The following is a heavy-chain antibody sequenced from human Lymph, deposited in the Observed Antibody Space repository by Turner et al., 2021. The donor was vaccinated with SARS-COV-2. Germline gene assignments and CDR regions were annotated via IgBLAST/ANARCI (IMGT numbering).Heavy chain of an antibody. CDR1: GFTFNNYP. V-gene: IGHV3-30-3*01. CDR2: KTYDGSNK. CDR3: ARDSSGSGTLDY. Sequence: QVQLVESGGGVVQPGRSLRLSCAASGFTFNNYPMHWVRQGPGKGMGWVAGKTYDGSNKYYADSVKGRFTISRDNSKNTLYLQMNSLRAEDTAVYYCARDSSGSGTLDYWGQGTLVTVSS. D-gene: IGHD3-10*01. J-gene: IGHJ4*02.